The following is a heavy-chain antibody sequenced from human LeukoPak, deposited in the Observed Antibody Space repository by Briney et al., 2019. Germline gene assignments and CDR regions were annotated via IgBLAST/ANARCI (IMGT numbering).Heavy chain of an antibody. J-gene: IGHJ4*02. CDR1: GASISSYY. D-gene: IGHD2-15*01. Sequence: SETLSLTCTVSGASISSYYWSWIRQPPAKGLELIGSFHYSGDTKYNPSLKSRVTMSGDTSKNQFSLMLSSVTAADTAVYYCARVPGYCSGGSCFYYFDYWGQGTLVTVSS. CDR3: ARVPGYCSGGSCFYYFDY. CDR2: FHYSGDT. V-gene: IGHV4-59*01.